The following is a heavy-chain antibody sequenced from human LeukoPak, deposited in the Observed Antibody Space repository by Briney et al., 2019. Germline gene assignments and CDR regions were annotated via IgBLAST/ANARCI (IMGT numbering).Heavy chain of an antibody. J-gene: IGHJ3*02. CDR3: ARELLNYYGSGSYPIDAFDI. CDR1: GGSISSYY. D-gene: IGHD3-10*01. V-gene: IGHV4-4*07. Sequence: PETLSLTCTVSGGSISSYYWSWIRQPAGKGLEWIGRIYTSGSTNYNPSLKSRVTMSVDTSKKQFSLKLSSVTAADTAVYYCARELLNYYGSGSYPIDAFDIWGQGTMVTVSS. CDR2: IYTSGST.